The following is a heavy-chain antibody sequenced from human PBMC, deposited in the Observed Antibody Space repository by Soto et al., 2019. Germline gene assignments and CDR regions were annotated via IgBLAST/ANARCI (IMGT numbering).Heavy chain of an antibody. D-gene: IGHD6-19*01. CDR1: GYTFTSYS. CDR3: ARDCDRAQVISVAGNDAFDI. CDR2: ISAYNGNT. J-gene: IGHJ3*02. Sequence: PSVKVSCKASGYTFTSYSVIWVRQATGQGLEWMGWISAYNGNTNYAQKLQGRVTMTTDTSTSTAYMELRSLRSDDTAVYYCARDCDRAQVISVAGNDAFDIWGQGTMVTVSS. V-gene: IGHV1-18*01.